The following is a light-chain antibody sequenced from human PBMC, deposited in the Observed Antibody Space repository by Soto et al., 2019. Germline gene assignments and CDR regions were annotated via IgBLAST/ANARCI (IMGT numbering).Light chain of an antibody. J-gene: IGLJ1*01. Sequence: QSALTQPASVSGSPGQSITISCTGTISDVGGHNYVSWYQQHPGKAPKLMIYEVSYRPSGVSSRFSGSKSGNTASLTISGLQAEDEAAYYCSSRTSSSTHYVFGTGTKVTV. CDR3: SSRTSSSTHYV. CDR1: ISDVGGHNY. CDR2: EVS. V-gene: IGLV2-14*01.